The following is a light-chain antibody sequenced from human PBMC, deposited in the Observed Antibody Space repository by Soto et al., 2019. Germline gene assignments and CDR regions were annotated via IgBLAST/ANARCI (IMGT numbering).Light chain of an antibody. V-gene: IGLV2-14*01. CDR2: EVS. CDR3: SSYTTVFTYV. Sequence: ALTQPASVSGSPGQSITVSCTGTSSDVGLYDYVSWYQQHPGKSPKLIVYEVSYRPSGVSSRFSGSKSGNTASLTISGLQTEDEADYYCSSYTTVFTYVFGTGTKVTVL. J-gene: IGLJ1*01. CDR1: SSDVGLYDY.